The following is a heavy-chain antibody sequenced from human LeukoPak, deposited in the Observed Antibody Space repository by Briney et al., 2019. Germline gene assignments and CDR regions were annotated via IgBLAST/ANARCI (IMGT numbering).Heavy chain of an antibody. D-gene: IGHD2-15*01. J-gene: IGHJ5*02. V-gene: IGHV1-24*01. CDR1: GYTLTELS. Sequence: ASVKVSCKVSGYTLTELSMHWVRQAPGKGLEWMGGFDPEDGETIYAQKFQGRVTMTEDTSTDTAYMELSSLRSEDTAVYYCATGRLGYCSGGSCYSDTNNWFDPWGQGTLVTVSS. CDR2: FDPEDGET. CDR3: ATGRLGYCSGGSCYSDTNNWFDP.